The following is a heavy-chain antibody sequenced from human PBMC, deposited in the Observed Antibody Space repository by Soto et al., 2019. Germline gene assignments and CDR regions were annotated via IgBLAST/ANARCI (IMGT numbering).Heavy chain of an antibody. V-gene: IGHV1-18*01. J-gene: IGHJ3*02. Sequence: ASVKVSCKASGYTFTSYGISWVRHAPGQGLEWMGWISAYNGNTNYAQKLQGRVTMTTDTSTSTAYMELRSLRSDDTAVYYCATMVVVADAFDIWGQGTMVTVSS. CDR3: ATMVVVADAFDI. D-gene: IGHD2-21*01. CDR2: ISAYNGNT. CDR1: GYTFTSYG.